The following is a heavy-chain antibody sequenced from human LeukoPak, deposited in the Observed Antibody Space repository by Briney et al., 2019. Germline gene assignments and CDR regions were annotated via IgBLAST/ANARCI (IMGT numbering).Heavy chain of an antibody. J-gene: IGHJ4*02. CDR1: GGSISSSSYY. D-gene: IGHD2-15*01. CDR2: IYYSGST. CDR3: AGPTCLRGAYCRTNF. V-gene: IGHV4-39*01. Sequence: PSETLSLTCTVSGGSISSSSYYWGWIRQPPGKGLEWIGSIYYSGSTYYNPSLKSRVTISVDTSKNQFSLKLSSVTAADTAVYYCAGPTCLRGAYCRTNFWGQGTLVTVSS.